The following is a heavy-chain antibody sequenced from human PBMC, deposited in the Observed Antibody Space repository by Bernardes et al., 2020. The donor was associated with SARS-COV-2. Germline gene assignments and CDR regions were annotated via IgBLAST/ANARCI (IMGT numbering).Heavy chain of an antibody. Sequence: GGSLRLSCAASGFTFDDYAMHWVRQAPGKGLEWVSGISWNSGSIGYADSVKGRFTISRDNAKNSLYLQMNSLRAEDTALYYCAKDMGTKGYWGQGTLVTVSS. D-gene: IGHD1-1*01. CDR2: ISWNSGSI. J-gene: IGHJ4*02. CDR1: GFTFDDYA. V-gene: IGHV3-9*01. CDR3: AKDMGTKGY.